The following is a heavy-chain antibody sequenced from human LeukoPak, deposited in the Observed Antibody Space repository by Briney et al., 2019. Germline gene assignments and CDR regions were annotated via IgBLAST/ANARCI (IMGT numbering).Heavy chain of an antibody. V-gene: IGHV4-39*01. D-gene: IGHD6-13*01. Sequence: SETLSLTCTVSGGSISSSSYYWGWIRQPPGKGLEWIGSIHHYGNTYYNPSFKSRVTISVDTSKNQFSLNLGFVTAADTAVYYCARHFPGSNWFYNWFDPWGQGTLVTVSS. CDR1: GGSISSSSYY. CDR3: ARHFPGSNWFYNWFDP. CDR2: IHHYGNT. J-gene: IGHJ5*02.